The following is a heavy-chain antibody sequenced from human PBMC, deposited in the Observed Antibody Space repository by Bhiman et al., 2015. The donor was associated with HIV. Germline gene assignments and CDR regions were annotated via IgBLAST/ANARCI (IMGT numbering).Heavy chain of an antibody. J-gene: IGHJ4*02. CDR1: GFIFSDYG. V-gene: IGHV3-33*01. D-gene: IGHD4-17*01. Sequence: QVQLVESGGGAVQPGRSLRLSCAASGFIFSDYGMHWVRQAPGKGLEWVAIIWYDGSNKYYADSVKGRFTISRDNAKNSLYLQVNSLRAEDTGIYYCARDPTTVTTAEYEYYFDYWGQGTLVTVSS. CDR2: IWYDGSNK. CDR3: ARDPTTVTTAEYEYYFDY.